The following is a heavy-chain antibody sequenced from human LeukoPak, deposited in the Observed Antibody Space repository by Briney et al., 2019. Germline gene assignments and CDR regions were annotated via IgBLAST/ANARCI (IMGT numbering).Heavy chain of an antibody. J-gene: IGHJ4*02. CDR1: GFTFSSYG. Sequence: GRSLRLSCAASGFTFSSYGMHWVRQAPGKGLEWVAVISYDGSNKYYADSVKGRFTISRDNSKNTLYLQVNSLRPEDTAVYYCTRGAAEAGFSIDYWGQGTLVTVSS. CDR3: TRGAAEAGFSIDY. CDR2: ISYDGSNK. V-gene: IGHV3-30*03. D-gene: IGHD6-25*01.